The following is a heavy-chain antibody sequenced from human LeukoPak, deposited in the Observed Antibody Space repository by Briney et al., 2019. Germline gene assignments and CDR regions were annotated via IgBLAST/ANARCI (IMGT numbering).Heavy chain of an antibody. CDR2: IYTSGST. CDR3: AKSSTSQLYYYHMDV. CDR1: GGSISSYY. Sequence: SETLSLTCTVSGGSISSYYWSWLRQPAGKGLEWIGRIYTSGSTNYNPSLKSRVTMSVDTSKNQFSLKLSSVTAADTAVYYCAKSSTSQLYYYHMDVWGKGTTVTVSS. J-gene: IGHJ6*03. D-gene: IGHD2-2*01. V-gene: IGHV4-4*07.